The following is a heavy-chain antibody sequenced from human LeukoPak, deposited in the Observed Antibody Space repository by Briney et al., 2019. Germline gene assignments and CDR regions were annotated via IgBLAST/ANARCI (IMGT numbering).Heavy chain of an antibody. J-gene: IGHJ4*02. CDR3: ARGRYGWLPFDY. Sequence: GSLRLSCAASGFTFSSSAMSWIRQPPGKGLEWIGYIYYSGSTNYNPSLKSRLTISVDTSKNQFTLKLSSVTAADTAVYYCARGRYGWLPFDYWGQGTLVTVSS. CDR2: IYYSGST. V-gene: IGHV4-59*01. D-gene: IGHD3-16*01. CDR1: GFTFSSSA.